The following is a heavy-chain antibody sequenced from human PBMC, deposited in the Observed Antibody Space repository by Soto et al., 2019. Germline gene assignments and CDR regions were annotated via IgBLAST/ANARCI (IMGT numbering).Heavy chain of an antibody. J-gene: IGHJ6*02. D-gene: IGHD6-13*01. Sequence: GGSLRLSCAASGFTFSSYSMNWVRQAPGKGLEWVSSISSSSSYIYYADSVKGRFTISRDNAKNSLYLQMNSLRPEETAVYYYASSDIAAAPYGMDVWGQGTTVTVSS. CDR3: ASSDIAAAPYGMDV. CDR2: ISSSSSYI. V-gene: IGHV3-21*01. CDR1: GFTFSSYS.